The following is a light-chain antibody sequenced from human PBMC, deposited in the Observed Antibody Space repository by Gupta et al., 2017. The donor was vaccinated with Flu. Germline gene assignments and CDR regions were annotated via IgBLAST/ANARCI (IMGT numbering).Light chain of an antibody. CDR3: ATWDDSLSGWV. Sequence: SMFPPPPPASATPPRRVVVFSSSGSNSNIGSNFVYWYQQLPGTAPKLLINSDSQRPSGVPDRFSGSKSGTSASLAISELQSEDEADYYCATWDDSLSGWVFGGGTKLTVL. CDR2: SDS. J-gene: IGLJ3*02. CDR1: NSNIGSNF. V-gene: IGLV1-47*02.